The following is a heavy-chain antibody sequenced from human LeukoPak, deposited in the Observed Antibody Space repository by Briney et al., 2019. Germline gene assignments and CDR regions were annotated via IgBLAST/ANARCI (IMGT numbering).Heavy chain of an antibody. D-gene: IGHD4-17*01. J-gene: IGHJ6*02. CDR1: GYTFTSYG. CDR3: ARDHYGDLPLLRYGMDV. CDR2: ISAYNGNT. V-gene: IGHV1-18*01. Sequence: ASVKVSCKASGYTFTSYGISWVRQAPGQGLEWMGWISAYNGNTNYAQKLQGRVTMTTDTSTSTAYMELRSLRSEDTAVYYCARDHYGDLPLLRYGMDVWGQGTTVTVSS.